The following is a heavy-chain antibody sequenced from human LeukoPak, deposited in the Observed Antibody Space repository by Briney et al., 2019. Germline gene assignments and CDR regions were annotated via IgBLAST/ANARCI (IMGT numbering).Heavy chain of an antibody. J-gene: IGHJ4*02. CDR1: GFTFSTLS. CDR3: VNQISGWVY. V-gene: IGHV3-64D*06. D-gene: IGHD6-19*01. CDR2: SSSNGGST. Sequence: GGSLRLSCSASGFTFSTLSMHWVRQAPGKGLEYVSGSSSNGGSTYYADSVKGRFTISRDNSKNTLYLQMSSLRPEDTAVYYCVNQISGWVYWGQGTLVAVSS.